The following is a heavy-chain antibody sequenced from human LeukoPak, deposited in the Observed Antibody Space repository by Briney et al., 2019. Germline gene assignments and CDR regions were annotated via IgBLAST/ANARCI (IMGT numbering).Heavy chain of an antibody. Sequence: GGSLRLSCAASGFTVSSNYMSWVRQAPGKGLEWVSVIYSGGSTYYADSVKGRFTISRDNSKNTLYLQMNSLRAEDTAVYYCARVNPRGWYPEYFDYWGQGTLVTVSS. J-gene: IGHJ4*02. D-gene: IGHD6-19*01. CDR2: IYSGGST. CDR3: ARVNPRGWYPEYFDY. CDR1: GFTVSSNY. V-gene: IGHV3-66*01.